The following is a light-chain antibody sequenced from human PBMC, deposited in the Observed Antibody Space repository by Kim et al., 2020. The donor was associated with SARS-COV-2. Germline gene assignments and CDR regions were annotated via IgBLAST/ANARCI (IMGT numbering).Light chain of an antibody. CDR2: AAS. Sequence: SASTGDRVTIPCRASQGISSYLAWYQQKPGKAPKLLIYAASNLQSGVPSRFSGSGSGTDFTLTISCLQSEDFATYYCQQYYSYPYTFGQGTKLEI. CDR1: QGISSY. CDR3: QQYYSYPYT. V-gene: IGKV1-8*01. J-gene: IGKJ2*01.